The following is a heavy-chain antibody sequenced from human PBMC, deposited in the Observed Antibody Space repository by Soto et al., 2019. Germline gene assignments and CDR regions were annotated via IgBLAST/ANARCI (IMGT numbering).Heavy chain of an antibody. V-gene: IGHV3-9*01. CDR3: AKGTYDFWSGYSGLSDY. CDR2: ISWNSGSI. Sequence: GGSLRLSCAASGFTFDDYAMHWVRQAPGKGLEWVSGISWNSGSIGYADSVKGRFTISRDNAKNSLYLQMNSLRAEDTALYYCAKGTYDFWSGYSGLSDYWGQGTLVTVSS. D-gene: IGHD3-3*01. CDR1: GFTFDDYA. J-gene: IGHJ4*02.